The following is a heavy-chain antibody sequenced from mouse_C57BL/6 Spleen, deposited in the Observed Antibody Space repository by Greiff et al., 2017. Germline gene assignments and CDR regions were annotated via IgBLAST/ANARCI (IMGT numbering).Heavy chain of an antibody. CDR2: ISSGGSYT. V-gene: IGHV5-6*01. D-gene: IGHD2-9*01. CDR1: GFTFSSYG. CDR3: ARPSYGYDALFAY. Sequence: EVQLVESGGDLVKPGGSLKLSCAASGFTFSSYGMSWVRQTPDKRLEWVATISSGGSYTYYPDSVKGRFTISRDNAKNTLYLQMSSLKSEDTAMYYCARPSYGYDALFAYWGQGTLVTVSA. J-gene: IGHJ3*01.